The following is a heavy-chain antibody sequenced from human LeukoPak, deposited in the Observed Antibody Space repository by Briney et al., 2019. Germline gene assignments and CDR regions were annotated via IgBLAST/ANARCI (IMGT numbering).Heavy chain of an antibody. CDR1: RFTFNSYA. V-gene: IGHV3-23*01. Sequence: GGSLRLSCAASRFTFNSYAMSWVRQAPGKGLEWVSVIGGSNGITFYVGSVKGRFTISRDNSKDTLYLQMNSLRAEDTAVYYCAKDRDSTWYLLYCYGTDVWGQGTTVTVSS. D-gene: IGHD6-13*01. CDR2: IGGSNGIT. CDR3: AKDRDSTWYLLYCYGTDV. J-gene: IGHJ6*02.